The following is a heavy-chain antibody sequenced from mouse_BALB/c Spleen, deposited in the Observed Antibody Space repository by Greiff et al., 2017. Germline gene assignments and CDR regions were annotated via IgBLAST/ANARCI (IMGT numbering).Heavy chain of an antibody. J-gene: IGHJ1*01. V-gene: IGHV1S127*01. Sequence: VQLQQPGAELVKPGASVKMSCKASGYTFTSYWMHWVKQRPGQGLEWIGVIDPSDSYTSYNQKFKGKATLTVDTSSSTAYMQLSSLTSEDSAVYYCTRDEGFDVWGAGTTVTVSS. CDR1: GYTFTSYW. CDR2: IDPSDSYT. CDR3: TRDEGFDV.